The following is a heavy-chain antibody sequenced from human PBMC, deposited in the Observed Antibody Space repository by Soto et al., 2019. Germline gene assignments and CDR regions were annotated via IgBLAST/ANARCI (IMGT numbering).Heavy chain of an antibody. J-gene: IGHJ4*02. CDR3: ARDSVYFDY. D-gene: IGHD3-10*01. V-gene: IGHV4-38-2*01. Sequence: SETLSLTCAVSGHSISSTDNWGWIRQPPGKGLEWIGSYYLDGGTSYNPSLKSRVTISADTSKNQFSLKLTSVTAADTAVYYCARDSVYFDYWGRGTLVTVSS. CDR1: GHSISSTDN. CDR2: YYLDGGT.